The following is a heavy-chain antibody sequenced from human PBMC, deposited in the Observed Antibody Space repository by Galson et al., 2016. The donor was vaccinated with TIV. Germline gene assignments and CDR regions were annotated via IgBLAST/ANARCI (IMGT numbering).Heavy chain of an antibody. V-gene: IGHV1-18*04. Sequence: SVKVSCKASGYTFGNYGISWMRQAPGQGLEWVGWISASNGDTNYARKFQGRITMTKDTFTSTVFMELRSLGSEDTAVFYCARESDCSSGTCYSRAFDDWGQGTPVTVSS. CDR1: GYTFGNYG. CDR3: ARESDCSSGTCYSRAFDD. J-gene: IGHJ4*02. D-gene: IGHD2-2*02. CDR2: ISASNGDT.